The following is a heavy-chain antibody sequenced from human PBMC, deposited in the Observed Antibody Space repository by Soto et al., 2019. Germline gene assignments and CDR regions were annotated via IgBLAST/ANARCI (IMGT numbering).Heavy chain of an antibody. V-gene: IGHV1-46*01. Sequence: SVQVSGKASGYTFTTHFMHWLRQAPGQGLEWMGIINPSGGGTEYAQKFQGRVTMTRDTSTSTVHMEVRSLRSEDTAVYYCARGLEDMSSTTLGYWGPGTLVTVSS. CDR3: ARGLEDMSSTTLGY. CDR2: INPSGGGT. CDR1: GYTFTTHF. D-gene: IGHD1-1*01. J-gene: IGHJ4*02.